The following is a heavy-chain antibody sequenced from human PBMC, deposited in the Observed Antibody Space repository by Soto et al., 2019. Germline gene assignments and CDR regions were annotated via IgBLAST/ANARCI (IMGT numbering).Heavy chain of an antibody. J-gene: IGHJ6*02. D-gene: IGHD3-9*01. Sequence: ASETLSLTCTVSGGSISSGGYYWSWIRQHPGKGLEWIGYIYYSGSTYYNPSLKSRVTISVDTSKNQFSLKLSSVTAADTAVYYCARGCWFTYYGMDVWGQGTTVTVPS. CDR1: GGSISSGGYY. CDR3: ARGCWFTYYGMDV. V-gene: IGHV4-31*03. CDR2: IYYSGST.